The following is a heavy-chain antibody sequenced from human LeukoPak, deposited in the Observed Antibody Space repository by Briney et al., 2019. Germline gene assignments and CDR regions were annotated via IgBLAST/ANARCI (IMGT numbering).Heavy chain of an antibody. V-gene: IGHV4-34*01. CDR3: ARDVVPAAIERRSFDY. Sequence: KSSETLSLTCAVYGGSFSGYYWSWIRQPPGKGLEWIGEINHSGSTNYNPSLKSRVTISVDTSKNQFSLKLSSVTAADTAVYYCARDVVPAAIERRSFDYWGQGTLDTVSS. D-gene: IGHD2-2*02. CDR1: GGSFSGYY. J-gene: IGHJ4*02. CDR2: INHSGST.